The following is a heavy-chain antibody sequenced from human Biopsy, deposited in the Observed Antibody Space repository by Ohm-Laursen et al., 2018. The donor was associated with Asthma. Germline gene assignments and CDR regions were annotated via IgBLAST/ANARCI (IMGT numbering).Heavy chain of an antibody. J-gene: IGHJ4*02. Sequence: SLRLSCAASVLTFSSYGMVWVRLAPGKGLEWVALISNDGANKFYADSVQGRFTISRDNSKNTLYLQMHSLKIEDTAVYFCARQVKSTVFGVSYKKSDFWGQGTLVAVSS. CDR3: ARQVKSTVFGVSYKKSDF. CDR1: VLTFSSYG. D-gene: IGHD3-3*01. V-gene: IGHV3-30*03. CDR2: ISNDGANK.